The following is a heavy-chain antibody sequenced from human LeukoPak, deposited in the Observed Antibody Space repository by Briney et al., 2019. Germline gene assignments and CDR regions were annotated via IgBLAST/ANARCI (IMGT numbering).Heavy chain of an antibody. J-gene: IGHJ4*02. CDR2: INPNSGGT. CDR3: ATTSGGSYYEYYFDY. CDR1: GYTFTGYY. Sequence: GASVKVSCKASGYTFTGYYMHWVRQAPGQGLEWMGWINPNSGGTNYAQKFQGRVTMTRDTSISTAYMELSRLRSDDTAVYYCATTSGGSYYEYYFDYWGQGTLVTVSS. D-gene: IGHD1-26*01. V-gene: IGHV1-2*02.